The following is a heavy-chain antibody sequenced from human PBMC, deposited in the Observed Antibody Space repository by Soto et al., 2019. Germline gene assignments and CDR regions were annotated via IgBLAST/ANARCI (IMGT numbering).Heavy chain of an antibody. CDR1: GYSISSGYY. D-gene: IGHD6-6*01. CDR2: IYHSGST. Sequence: PSETLSLTCAVSGYSISSGYYWGWLRQPPGKGLEWIGSIYHSGSTYYDPSLKSRVTISVDTSKTQFSLRLTSVTAADTAVYYCQSVDSSYGFDYWGQGTLVTVSS. J-gene: IGHJ4*02. V-gene: IGHV4-38-2*01. CDR3: QSVDSSYGFDY.